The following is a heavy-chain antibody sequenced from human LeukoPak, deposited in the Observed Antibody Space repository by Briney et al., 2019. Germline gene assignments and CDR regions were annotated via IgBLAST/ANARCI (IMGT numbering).Heavy chain of an antibody. CDR3: ARGRPDGSGSYYKFDP. V-gene: IGHV4-61*02. CDR2: FYRSGTA. D-gene: IGHD3-10*01. J-gene: IGHJ5*02. Sequence: PSETLSLTCTVSGGSINSGTYYWTWIRQPAGKGLEWIGRFYRSGTANYNPSLETRVTISVDTSKNQFSLKLSSVTAADTAVYYCARGRPDGSGSYYKFDPWGQGTLVTVSS. CDR1: GGSINSGTYY.